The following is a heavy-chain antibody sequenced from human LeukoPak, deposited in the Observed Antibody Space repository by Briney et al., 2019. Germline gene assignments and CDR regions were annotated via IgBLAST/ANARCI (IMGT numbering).Heavy chain of an antibody. V-gene: IGHV3-23*01. CDR1: GFTFSSYA. CDR2: ISGSGGST. J-gene: IGHJ4*02. D-gene: IGHD6-19*01. Sequence: PGGSLRLSCAASGFTFSSYAMSWARQAPGKGLEWVSAISGSGGSTYYADSVKGRFTISRDNSKNTLYLQMNSLRAEDTAVYYCAKVPEGQWLVSFDYWGQGTLVTVSS. CDR3: AKVPEGQWLVSFDY.